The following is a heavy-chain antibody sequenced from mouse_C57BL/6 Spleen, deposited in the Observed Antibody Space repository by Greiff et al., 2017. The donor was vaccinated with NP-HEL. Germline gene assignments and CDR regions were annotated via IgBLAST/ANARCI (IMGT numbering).Heavy chain of an antibody. D-gene: IGHD1-1*01. Sequence: VQLQQSGAELVRPGASVTLSCKASGYTFTDYEMHWVKQTPVHGLEWIGAIDPETGGTAYNQKFKGKAILTADKSSSTAYMELRSLTSEDSAVYYCTLYGSSWFAYWGQGTLVTVSA. CDR1: GYTFTDYE. J-gene: IGHJ3*01. CDR2: IDPETGGT. CDR3: TLYGSSWFAY. V-gene: IGHV1-15*01.